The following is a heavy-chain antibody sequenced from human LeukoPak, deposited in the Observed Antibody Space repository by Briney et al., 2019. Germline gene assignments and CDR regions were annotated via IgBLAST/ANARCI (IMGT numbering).Heavy chain of an antibody. CDR2: ISSSSSYI. D-gene: IGHD1-26*01. V-gene: IGHV3-21*01. J-gene: IGHJ4*02. CDR1: GFTFSSYG. CDR3: ARGPWELLRGPFDY. Sequence: GGSLRLSCAASGFTFSSYGMHWVRQAPGKGLEWVSSISSSSSYIYYADSVKGRFTISRDNAKNSLYLQMNSLRAEDTAVYYCARGPWELLRGPFDYWGQGTLVTVSS.